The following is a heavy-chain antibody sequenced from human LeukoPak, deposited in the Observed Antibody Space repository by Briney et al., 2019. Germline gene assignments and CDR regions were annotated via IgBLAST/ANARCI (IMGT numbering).Heavy chain of an antibody. D-gene: IGHD6-19*01. CDR2: MHYSGST. CDR1: GGSISSSSYY. CDR3: ARQAVAGRAFDY. Sequence: SETLSLTCTVSGGSISSSSYYWGWIRQPPGKGLEWIGSMHYSGSTYYNPSLKSRVTQSVDTSKNQFSLKLNSVTAADTALYYCARQAVAGRAFDYWGQGTLVTVSS. J-gene: IGHJ4*02. V-gene: IGHV4-39*07.